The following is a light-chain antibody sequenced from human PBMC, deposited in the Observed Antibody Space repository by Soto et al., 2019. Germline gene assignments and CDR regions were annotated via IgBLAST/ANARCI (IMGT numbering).Light chain of an antibody. CDR1: QSVSSY. J-gene: IGKJ1*01. CDR2: DAS. CDR3: QQYKYWPTWT. V-gene: IGKV3-15*01. Sequence: EIVMTQSPATLSVSPGERATLSCRASQSVSSYLAWYQQKPCQAPRLLMYDASTRATGIPARFSGSGSGTEFTLTISSLQSEDFAVYYCQQYKYWPTWTFGQGTKVDIK.